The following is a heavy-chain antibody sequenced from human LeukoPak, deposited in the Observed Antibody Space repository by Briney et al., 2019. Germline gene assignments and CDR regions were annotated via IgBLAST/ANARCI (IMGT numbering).Heavy chain of an antibody. J-gene: IGHJ4*02. CDR1: GFTFSSYA. Sequence: GGSLRLSCAASGFTFSSYAMHWVRQAPGKGLEWVAVISYDGSNKYYADSVKGRFTISRDNTKNTLYLQMNSLRAEDTAVYYCASGVLVVPAAMIYWGQATLVTVSS. CDR2: ISYDGSNK. CDR3: ASGVLVVPAAMIY. D-gene: IGHD2-2*01. V-gene: IGHV3-30*04.